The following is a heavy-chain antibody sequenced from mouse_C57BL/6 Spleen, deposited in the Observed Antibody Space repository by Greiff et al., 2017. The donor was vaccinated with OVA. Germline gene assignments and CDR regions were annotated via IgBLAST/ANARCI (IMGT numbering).Heavy chain of an antibody. J-gene: IGHJ3*01. D-gene: IGHD2-3*01. CDR2: ISYSGST. V-gene: IGHV3-1*01. Sequence: EVKLMESGPGMVKPSQSLSLTCTVTGYSITSGYDWHWIRHFPGNKLEWMGYISYSGSTNYNPSLKSRISITHDTSKNHFFLKLNSVTTEDTATYYCARGYDGYYGFAYWGQGTLVTVSA. CDR1: GYSITSGYD. CDR3: ARGYDGYYGFAY.